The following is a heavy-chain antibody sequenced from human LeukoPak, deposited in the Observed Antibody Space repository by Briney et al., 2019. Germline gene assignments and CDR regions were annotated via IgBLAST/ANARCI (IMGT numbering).Heavy chain of an antibody. Sequence: PGGSLRLSCAASGFTFSISWMHWVRQAPGKGLVWVSHISSDGSDTYYADSAKGRLTISRDNAKNTLYLQMNSLRAEDTAVYYCARDYRAYFDYWGQGALVTVSS. CDR1: GFTFSISW. CDR3: ARDYRAYFDY. D-gene: IGHD3-16*01. V-gene: IGHV3-74*01. CDR2: ISSDGSDT. J-gene: IGHJ4*02.